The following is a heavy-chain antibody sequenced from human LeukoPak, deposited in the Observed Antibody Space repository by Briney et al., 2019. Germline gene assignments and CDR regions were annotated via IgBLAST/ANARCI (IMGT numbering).Heavy chain of an antibody. CDR3: ARDPLGYCSGGSCDWFDP. D-gene: IGHD2-15*01. CDR1: GFTLSTYS. Sequence: GGSLRLSCAASGFTLSTYSMNWVRQAPGKGLEWVSSISISSTYIYYADSVKGRFTISRDNAKNSLYLQMNSLRAEDTAVYYCARDPLGYCSGGSCDWFDPWGQGTLVTVPS. CDR2: ISISSTYI. V-gene: IGHV3-21*01. J-gene: IGHJ5*02.